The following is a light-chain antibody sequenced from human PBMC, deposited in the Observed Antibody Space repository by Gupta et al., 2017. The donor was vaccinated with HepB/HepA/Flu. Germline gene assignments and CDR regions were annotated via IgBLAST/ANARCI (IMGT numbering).Light chain of an antibody. CDR3: AAWDYSYVV. J-gene: IGLJ2*01. V-gene: IGLV1-44*01. CDR1: ISNIGTNT. Sequence: QSVLTQPPSASGTPGQRATISCSGSISNIGTNTVNWYQQLPGTAPKLLIYSDHQRPSGVPDRFSGSKSGTSASLAISGLQSEDEAVYYCAAWDYSYVVFGGGTKLTVL. CDR2: SDH.